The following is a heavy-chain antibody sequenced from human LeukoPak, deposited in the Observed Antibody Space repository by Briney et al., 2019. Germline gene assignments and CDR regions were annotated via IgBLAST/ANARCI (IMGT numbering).Heavy chain of an antibody. Sequence: GRSLRLSCAASGFTFSNYAMHWVRQAPGKGLEWGAVISDDGSNKYYGDSVKGRFTISRDNSKNTVYIQMNSRRAEDTAVYYCAKDRYSSGWYSDFDYWGQGTLVTVSS. CDR2: ISDDGSNK. CDR3: AKDRYSSGWYSDFDY. J-gene: IGHJ4*02. V-gene: IGHV3-30*18. D-gene: IGHD6-19*01. CDR1: GFTFSNYA.